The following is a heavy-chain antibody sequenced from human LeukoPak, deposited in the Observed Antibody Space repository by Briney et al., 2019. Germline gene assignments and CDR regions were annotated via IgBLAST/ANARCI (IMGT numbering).Heavy chain of an antibody. CDR1: GGSISSYY. CDR3: ARHGGQSSGYYY. Sequence: SETLSLTCTVSGGSISSYYWSWIRQPPGKGLEWIGYIFYSGSANYNPSLKSRVTISVDKSKNQFSLKLSSVTAADTAVYYCARHGGQSSGYYYWGQGNLVTVSS. CDR2: IFYSGSA. D-gene: IGHD3-22*01. J-gene: IGHJ4*02. V-gene: IGHV4-59*08.